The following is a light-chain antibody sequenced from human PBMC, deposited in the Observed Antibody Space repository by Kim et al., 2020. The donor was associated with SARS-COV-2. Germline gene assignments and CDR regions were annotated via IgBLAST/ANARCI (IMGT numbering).Light chain of an antibody. CDR2: KAS. V-gene: IGKV1-5*03. J-gene: IGKJ2*01. Sequence: DIQMTQSPSTLSASVGDRVTITCRASQSISSWLAWYQQKPGKAPKLLIYKASSLESGVPSRFSGSGSGTEFTLTISSLQPDDFATYYCQQYNSYSTFGQGNKLEI. CDR3: QQYNSYST. CDR1: QSISSW.